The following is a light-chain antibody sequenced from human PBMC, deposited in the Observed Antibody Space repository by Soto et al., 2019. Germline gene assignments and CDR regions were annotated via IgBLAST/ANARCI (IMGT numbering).Light chain of an antibody. CDR1: QSLLKSNGYNY. V-gene: IGKV2-28*01. CDR2: LGS. Sequence: DIVMTQSPLSLPVTPGEPASISCRSNQSLLKSNGYNYLDWNLQKPGQSPQVLIYLGSYRAPGVPDRFRCSGSGTDFTLKVSRVEAEDVGVYYCMQALQTPWTFGPGTKVEIK. J-gene: IGKJ1*01. CDR3: MQALQTPWT.